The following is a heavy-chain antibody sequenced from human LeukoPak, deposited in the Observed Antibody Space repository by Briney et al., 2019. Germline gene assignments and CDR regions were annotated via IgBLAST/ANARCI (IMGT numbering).Heavy chain of an antibody. CDR3: ARAPIGLRPRNWCDC. CDR2: INGDSSYI. V-gene: IGHV3-21*01. D-gene: IGHD5-24*01. J-gene: IGHJ5*01. CDR1: GFTFSSYT. Sequence: GGSLRLSCAASGFTFSSYTMNWVRQTPGKGLEWVSSINGDSSYIYYADSVKGRFTISRDNAKNTLYLQMNSLRAEDTALYYWARAPIGLRPRNWCDCWGRATQISVSS.